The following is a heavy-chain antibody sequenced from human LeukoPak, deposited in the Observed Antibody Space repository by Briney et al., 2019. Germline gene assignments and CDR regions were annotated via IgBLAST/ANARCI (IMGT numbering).Heavy chain of an antibody. CDR3: AREGLFTSFDY. Sequence: PSETLSLTCTVSGGSITSYFWNWIRQPPGKGLEWIGYIYHSGSANCNPSLKSRVTISVDTSKNQFSLNLSSVTAADTAVYYCAREGLFTSFDYWGQGTLVTVSS. J-gene: IGHJ4*02. CDR1: GGSITSYF. CDR2: IYHSGSA. D-gene: IGHD2/OR15-2a*01. V-gene: IGHV4-59*01.